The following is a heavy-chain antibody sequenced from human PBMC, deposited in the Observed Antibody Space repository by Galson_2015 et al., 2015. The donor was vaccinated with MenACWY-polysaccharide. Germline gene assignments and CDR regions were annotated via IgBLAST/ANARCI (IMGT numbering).Heavy chain of an antibody. D-gene: IGHD6-13*01. CDR1: GFSFSANG. Sequence: SLRLSCAASGFSFSANGMSWVRQAPGRGLEWVSGSGSGGGLYYADSVKGRFTVSRDNSKNTLYLQMHNLRAEDTAVYYCAKVGPRSSWTMGIDYWGQGTLVTVSS. V-gene: IGHV3-23*01. CDR2: SGSGGGL. CDR3: AKVGPRSSWTMGIDY. J-gene: IGHJ4*02.